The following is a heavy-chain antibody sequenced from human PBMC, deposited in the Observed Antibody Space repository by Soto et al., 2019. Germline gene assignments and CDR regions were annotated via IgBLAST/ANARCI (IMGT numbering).Heavy chain of an antibody. V-gene: IGHV3-23*01. Sequence: EVQLLVSGGGSAQPEGSLRLSCEVSGFTLTNYAMSWVRQTPGKGLEWVSQISASGDRTYYADSVKGRFTISKDFSKNTLFLQMNSLRGEDSAVYYCEGSWTWGQGTMVTGSS. D-gene: IGHD5-12*01. J-gene: IGHJ3*01. CDR2: ISASGDRT. CDR1: GFTLTNYA. CDR3: EGSWT.